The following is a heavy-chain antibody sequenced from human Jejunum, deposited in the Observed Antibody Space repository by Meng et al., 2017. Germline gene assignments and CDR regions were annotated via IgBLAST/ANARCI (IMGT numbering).Heavy chain of an antibody. Sequence: SETLSLTCTVSGFSISSGNYWGWIRQPPGKGLEWIGSPYHSVSTYYNPSLKSRLTISVDTSKNQFSLRLTSVTAADTALYYCTRDIGVGTQDYWGQGTLVTVSS. CDR1: GFSISSGNY. V-gene: IGHV4-38-2*02. CDR3: TRDIGVGTQDY. J-gene: IGHJ4*01. D-gene: IGHD1-1*01. CDR2: PYHSVST.